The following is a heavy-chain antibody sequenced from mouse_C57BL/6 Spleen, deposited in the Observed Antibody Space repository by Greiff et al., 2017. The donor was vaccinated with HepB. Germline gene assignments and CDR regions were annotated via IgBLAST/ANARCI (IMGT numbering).Heavy chain of an antibody. CDR3: ARGYGSGWYFDV. CDR1: GYTFTSYW. J-gene: IGHJ1*03. V-gene: IGHV1-64*01. D-gene: IGHD1-1*01. CDR2: IHPNSGST. Sequence: VQLQQPGAELVKPGASVKLSCKASGYTFTSYWMHWVKQRPGQGLEWIGMIHPNSGSTNYNEKFKSKATLTVDKSSSTAYMQLSSLTSEDSAVYYCARGYGSGWYFDVWGTGTTVTVSS.